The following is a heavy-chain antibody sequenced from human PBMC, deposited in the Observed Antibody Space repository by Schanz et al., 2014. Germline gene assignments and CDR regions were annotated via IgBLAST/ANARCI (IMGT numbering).Heavy chain of an antibody. J-gene: IGHJ6*03. D-gene: IGHD2-2*02. CDR1: GFTFNNFN. CDR2: IGGSGDST. CDR3: AGTYCSSTSCYTGYYYMDV. Sequence: EVQLVESGGGLVKPGGSLRLSCAASGFTFNNFNMNWVRQAPGKGLEWVSGIGGSGDSTHYADSVKGRFIISRDNSKNTLYLQVNSLRAEDTAVYYCAGTYCSSTSCYTGYYYMDVWGKGTTVTVSS. V-gene: IGHV3-23*04.